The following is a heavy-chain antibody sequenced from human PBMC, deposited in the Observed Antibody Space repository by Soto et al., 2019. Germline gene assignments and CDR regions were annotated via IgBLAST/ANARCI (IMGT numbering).Heavy chain of an antibody. D-gene: IGHD1-1*01. CDR3: AGERIGYYYGMDV. CDR1: GGSFTDYY. V-gene: IGHV4-34*01. CDR2: IDHSVKT. J-gene: IGHJ6*02. Sequence: PSETLSLTCGVNGGSFTDYYWDWVRQTPGKGLEWIGEIDHSVKTRFKSSLESRLTISVDMSRGQFSLKLSSVTAADSAVYFCAGERIGYYYGMDVWGQGTRVTFSS.